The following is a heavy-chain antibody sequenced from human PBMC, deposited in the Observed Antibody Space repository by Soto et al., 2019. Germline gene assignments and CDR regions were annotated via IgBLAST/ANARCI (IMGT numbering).Heavy chain of an antibody. D-gene: IGHD6-19*01. CDR1: GGSISSSSYY. CDR3: ARQDNSSGGYYYYYGMDV. Sequence: QLQLQESGPGLVKPSETLSLTCTVSGGSISSSSYYWGWIRQPPGKGLEWIGSIYYSGSTYYNPSLKSRVTISVDTSKNQFSLKLSSVTAADTAVYYCARQDNSSGGYYYYYGMDVWGQGTTVTVSS. CDR2: IYYSGST. J-gene: IGHJ6*02. V-gene: IGHV4-39*01.